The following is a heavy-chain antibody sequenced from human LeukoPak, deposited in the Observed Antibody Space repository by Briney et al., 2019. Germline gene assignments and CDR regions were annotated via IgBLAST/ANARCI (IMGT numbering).Heavy chain of an antibody. Sequence: SETLSLTCTVSGGSISSSSYYWGWLRQPPGKGLECIGYIHYTGSTNYNPSLKSRVTISVDTSKNQFSLKLSSVTAADTAIYYCARGGYYGSGNDFRFDPWGQGTLVTVSS. V-gene: IGHV4-61*05. CDR1: GGSISSSSYY. J-gene: IGHJ5*02. D-gene: IGHD3-10*01. CDR2: IHYTGST. CDR3: ARGGYYGSGNDFRFDP.